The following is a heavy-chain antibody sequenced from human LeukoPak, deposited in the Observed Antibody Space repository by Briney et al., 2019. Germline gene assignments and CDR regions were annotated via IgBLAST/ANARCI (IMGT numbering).Heavy chain of an antibody. V-gene: IGHV1-46*01. D-gene: IGHD2-2*02. CDR1: GYTFTSYY. J-gene: IGHJ5*02. CDR2: INPSGGST. Sequence: ASVTVSCKASGYTFTSYYMHWVRQAPGQGLEWMGLINPSGGSTSYAQKFQGRVTMTRDMSTSTVYMELSSLRSEDTAVYYCARGRVVVPAAILSWFDLWGQGTLVTVSS. CDR3: ARGRVVVPAAILSWFDL.